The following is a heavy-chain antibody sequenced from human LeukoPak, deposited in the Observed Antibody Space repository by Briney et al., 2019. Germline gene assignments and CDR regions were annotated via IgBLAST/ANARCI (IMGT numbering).Heavy chain of an antibody. V-gene: IGHV3-66*01. CDR2: IYSGGST. Sequence: GGSLRLSCAASGFTVSSNYMSWVRQAPGKGLEWVSVIYSGGSTYYADSVKGRFTISRDNSKNTLYLQMNSLRAEDTAIYYCAKATTNLYFDYWGQGTLVTVSS. J-gene: IGHJ4*02. D-gene: IGHD1-26*01. CDR1: GFTVSSNY. CDR3: AKATTNLYFDY.